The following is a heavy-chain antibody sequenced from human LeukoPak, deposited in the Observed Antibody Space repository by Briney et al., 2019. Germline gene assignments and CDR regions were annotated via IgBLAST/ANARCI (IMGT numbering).Heavy chain of an antibody. Sequence: EASVKVSCKASGYTFTTDYMHWVRQAPGQGLEWMGIINPRGGSTSYAQKFQGRVTMTTDTSTSTVYMELSSLRSEDTAVYYCAREWGGSGSYAIDYWGQGTLVTVSS. CDR3: AREWGGSGSYAIDY. CDR2: INPRGGST. CDR1: GYTFTTDY. D-gene: IGHD3-10*01. V-gene: IGHV1-46*01. J-gene: IGHJ4*02.